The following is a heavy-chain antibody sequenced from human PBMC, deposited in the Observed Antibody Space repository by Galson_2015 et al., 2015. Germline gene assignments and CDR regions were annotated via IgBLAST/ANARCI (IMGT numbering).Heavy chain of an antibody. CDR3: ASDYDSSGPNAFDI. V-gene: IGHV3-48*02. J-gene: IGHJ3*02. CDR1: GFTFSSYR. CDR2: ISSSSSTI. Sequence: SLRLSCAASGFTFSSYRMNWVRQAPGKGLEWVSYISSSSSTIYYADSVKGRFTISRDNAKNSLYLQMNSLRDEDTAVYYCASDYDSSGPNAFDIWGQGTMVTVSS. D-gene: IGHD3-22*01.